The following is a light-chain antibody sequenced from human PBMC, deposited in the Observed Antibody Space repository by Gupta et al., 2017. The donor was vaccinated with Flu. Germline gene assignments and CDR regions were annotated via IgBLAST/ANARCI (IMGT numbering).Light chain of an antibody. CDR1: AVPKQV. J-gene: IGLJ3*02. V-gene: IGLV3-25*03. CDR2: KDT. Sequence: GDAVPKQVVYWYQQRPGQTPLLLIYKDTERPSKIAARFSCSSSGSEATLTITAVQAEDEADYYCQSVDSGGTYVVFGGGTKLTVL. CDR3: QSVDSGGTYVV.